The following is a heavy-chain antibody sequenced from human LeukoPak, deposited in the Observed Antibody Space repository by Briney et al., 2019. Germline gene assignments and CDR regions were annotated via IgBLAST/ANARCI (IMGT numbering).Heavy chain of an antibody. CDR1: GYTFTGYY. Sequence: GASVKVSCKASGYTFTGYYMHWVRQAPGQGLEWMGRINPNSGGTNYAQKFQGRVTMTRDTSISTAYMELSRLRSDDTAVYHCAAALEAYCGGDCYSRDFDYWGQGTLVTVSS. CDR3: AAALEAYCGGDCYSRDFDY. D-gene: IGHD2-21*02. J-gene: IGHJ4*02. CDR2: INPNSGGT. V-gene: IGHV1-2*06.